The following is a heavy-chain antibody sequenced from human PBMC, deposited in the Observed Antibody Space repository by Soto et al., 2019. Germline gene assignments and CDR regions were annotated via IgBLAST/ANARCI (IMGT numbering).Heavy chain of an antibody. Sequence: SQTLSLTCAISGDSVSSNSAAWNWIRQSPSRGLEWLGRTYYRSKWYNDYAVSVKSRITINPDTSKNQFSLQLNSVTPEDTAVYYCARVGCSGGSCYSVDYYYGMDVWGQGTTVTVSS. J-gene: IGHJ6*02. CDR1: GDSVSSNSAA. CDR3: ARVGCSGGSCYSVDYYYGMDV. CDR2: TYYRSKWYN. V-gene: IGHV6-1*01. D-gene: IGHD2-15*01.